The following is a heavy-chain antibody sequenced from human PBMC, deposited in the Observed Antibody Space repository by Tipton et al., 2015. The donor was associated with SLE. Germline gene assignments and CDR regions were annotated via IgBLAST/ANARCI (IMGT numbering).Heavy chain of an antibody. Sequence: TLSLTCAVSGYSISSGYYWGWIRQPPGKGLEWIGSIYHSGSTNYNPSLKSRVTISVDTSKNQFSLKLSSVTAADTAVYYCARDSANYLLDYWGQGTLVTVSS. CDR3: ARDSANYLLDY. CDR1: GYSISSGYY. CDR2: IYHSGST. V-gene: IGHV4-38-2*02. J-gene: IGHJ4*02. D-gene: IGHD1-7*01.